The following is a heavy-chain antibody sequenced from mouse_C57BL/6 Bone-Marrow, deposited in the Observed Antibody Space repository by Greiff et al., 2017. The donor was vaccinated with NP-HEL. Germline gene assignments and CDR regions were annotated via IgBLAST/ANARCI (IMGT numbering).Heavy chain of an antibody. CDR3: TVRDGYYGIVWYFDV. Sequence: EVKLVESGGGLVQPGGSMKLSCVASGFTFSNYWMNWVRQSPEKGLEWVAQIRLKSDNYATHYAESVKGRFTISRDDSKSSVYLQMNNLRAEDTGIYYCTVRDGYYGIVWYFDVWGTGTTVTVSS. D-gene: IGHD2-3*01. J-gene: IGHJ1*03. CDR2: IRLKSDNYAT. V-gene: IGHV6-3*01. CDR1: GFTFSNYW.